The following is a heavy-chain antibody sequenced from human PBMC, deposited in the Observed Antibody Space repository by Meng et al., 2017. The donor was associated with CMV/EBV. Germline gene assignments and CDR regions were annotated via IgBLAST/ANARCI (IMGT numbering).Heavy chain of an antibody. J-gene: IGHJ4*01. CDR3: ASEVGATSR. V-gene: IGHV3-11*04. CDR2: ISSSGSTI. Sequence: LSWSASGFTFSDYYMSWIRQAQGKGLEWVSYISSSGSTIYYADSVKGRFTISRDNAKDSLYLQMNSLRAEDTAVYYCASEVGATSRGGHGTLVTVSS. D-gene: IGHD1-26*01. CDR1: GFTFSDYY.